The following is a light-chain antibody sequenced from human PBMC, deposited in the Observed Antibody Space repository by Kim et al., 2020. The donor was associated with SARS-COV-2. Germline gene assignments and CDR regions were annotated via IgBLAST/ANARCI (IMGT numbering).Light chain of an antibody. J-gene: IGKJ2*01. CDR3: QQSYSTPMYT. CDR1: QSISSY. V-gene: IGKV1-39*01. CDR2: AAS. Sequence: DIQMTQSPSSLSASVGDRVTITCRASQSISSYLNWYQQKPGKAPKLLIYAASSLQSGVPSRFSGSGSGTDFTLTISSLQLEDFATYYCQQSYSTPMYTFGQGTKLEI.